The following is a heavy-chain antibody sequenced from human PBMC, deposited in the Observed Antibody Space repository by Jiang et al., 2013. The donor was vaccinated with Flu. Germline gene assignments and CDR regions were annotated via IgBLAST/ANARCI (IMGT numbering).Heavy chain of an antibody. D-gene: IGHD3-10*01. CDR3: ARDSPGDMVRGVIRNGMDV. V-gene: IGHV3-21*01. J-gene: IGHJ6*02. CDR2: ISSSSSYI. Sequence: VQLVESGGGLVKPGGSLRLSCAASGFTFSSYSMNWVRQAPGKGLEWVSSISSSSSYIYYADSVKGRFTISRGNAKNSLYLQMNSLRAEDTAVYYCARDSPGDMVRGVIRNGMDVWGQGTTVTVSS. CDR1: GFTFSSYS.